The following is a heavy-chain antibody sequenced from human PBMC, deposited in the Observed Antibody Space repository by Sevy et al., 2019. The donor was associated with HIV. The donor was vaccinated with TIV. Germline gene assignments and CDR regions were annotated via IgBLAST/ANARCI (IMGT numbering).Heavy chain of an antibody. CDR1: GFTFSSYS. V-gene: IGHV3-21*01. CDR3: ARDPGFYCSGGSCYPRYYFDY. D-gene: IGHD2-15*01. CDR2: ISSSSIYI. Sequence: GGSLRLSCAASGFTFSSYSMNWVRQAPGKGLEWVSSISSSSIYIDYADSVKGRFTISRDNAKNSLYLQMNSLRAEDTAVYYCARDPGFYCSGGSCYPRYYFDYWGQGTLVTVSS. J-gene: IGHJ4*02.